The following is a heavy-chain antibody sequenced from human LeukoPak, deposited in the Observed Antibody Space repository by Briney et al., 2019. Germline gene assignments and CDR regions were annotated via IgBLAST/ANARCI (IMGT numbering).Heavy chain of an antibody. CDR3: ARDQTRRTGTTYYYYGMDV. CDR2: INPNSGGT. V-gene: IGHV1-2*02. Sequence: VKVSCKAPGYTFTGYYMHWVRQAPGQGLEWMGWINPNSGGTNYAQKFQGRVTMTRDTSISTAYMELSRLRSDDTAVYYCARDQTRRTGTTYYYYGMDVWGQGTTVTVSS. CDR1: GYTFTGYY. D-gene: IGHD1-7*01. J-gene: IGHJ6*02.